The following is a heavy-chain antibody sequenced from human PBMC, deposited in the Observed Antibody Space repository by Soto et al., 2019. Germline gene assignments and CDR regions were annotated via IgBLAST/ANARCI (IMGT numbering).Heavy chain of an antibody. J-gene: IGHJ4*02. CDR3: TGGTFGPRDS. CDR1: GFTFSTYW. CDR2: INPDGGYT. D-gene: IGHD3-16*01. V-gene: IGHV3-74*01. Sequence: EVQLAESGGGLVQPGGSLRLSCAASGFTFSTYWMHWVRQTPGKGLVWVSRINPDGGYTTYADSVKGRFTISRDNAEKRLYPQMNSLTAVDTAVCFCTGGTFGPRDSWGLGTLVTVSS.